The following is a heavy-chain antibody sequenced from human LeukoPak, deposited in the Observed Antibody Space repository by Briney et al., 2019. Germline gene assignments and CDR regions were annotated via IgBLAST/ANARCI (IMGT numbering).Heavy chain of an antibody. CDR3: ARVLYSGYDCPGP. D-gene: IGHD5-12*01. Sequence: ASVKVSCKTSGYTFTGYYMHWVRQAPGQGLEWMGWINPNSGGTNYAQKFQGRVTMTRDTSISTVYMELSRVRSDDTAVYYCARVLYSGYDCPGPWGQGTLVTVSS. CDR1: GYTFTGYY. J-gene: IGHJ5*02. V-gene: IGHV1-2*02. CDR2: INPNSGGT.